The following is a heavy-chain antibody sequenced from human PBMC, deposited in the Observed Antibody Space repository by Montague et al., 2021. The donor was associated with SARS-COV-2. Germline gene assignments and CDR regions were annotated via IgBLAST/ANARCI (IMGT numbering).Heavy chain of an antibody. V-gene: IGHV4-34*01. Sequence: SETLSLTCAVYGGSFSGYYWGWIRQPPGKGLEWIAEINDSGSTXXXPSXXXRVTISVDTSKNQFSLKLSSVTAADTAVYYCARGRAARSITIFGVVNPAIRYYYDMDVWGTGTTVTVSS. CDR2: INDSGST. D-gene: IGHD3-3*01. CDR1: GGSFSGYY. J-gene: IGHJ6*03. CDR3: ARGRAARSITIFGVVNPAIRYYYDMDV.